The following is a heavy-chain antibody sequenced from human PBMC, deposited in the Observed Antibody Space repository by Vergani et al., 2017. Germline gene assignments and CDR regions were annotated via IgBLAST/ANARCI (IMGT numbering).Heavy chain of an antibody. J-gene: IGHJ5*02. D-gene: IGHD4-23*01. CDR2: ISSNGGST. CDR1: GFTFSSYA. CDR3: VKDQAQLLTPDWFDP. V-gene: IGHV3-64D*06. Sequence: EVQLVESGGGLVQPGGSLRLSCSASGFTFSSYAMHWVRQAPGKGLEYVSAISSNGGSTYYADSVKGRFTISRDNSKNTLYLQMSSLRAEDTAVYYCVKDQAQLLTPDWFDPWGQGTLVTVSS.